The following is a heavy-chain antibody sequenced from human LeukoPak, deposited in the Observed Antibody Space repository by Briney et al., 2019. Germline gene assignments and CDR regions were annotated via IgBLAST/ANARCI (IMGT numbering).Heavy chain of an antibody. D-gene: IGHD3-22*01. CDR3: ATGPSGYYYG. V-gene: IGHV4-4*07. CDR1: GGFISAYS. Sequence: SETLSLTCAVSGGFISAYSWCWVRQPPGKGLEWVGRIYTSGDSDYNPSPKSRVTMSLDTSTNKFYLKKTSVTAADTAVYYCATGPSGYYYGWGPGILVTVS. J-gene: IGHJ4*02. CDR2: IYTSGDS.